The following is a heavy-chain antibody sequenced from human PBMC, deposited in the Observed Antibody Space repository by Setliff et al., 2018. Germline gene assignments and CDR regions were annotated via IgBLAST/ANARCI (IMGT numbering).Heavy chain of an antibody. Sequence: SETLSLTCTVSGGSISSYYWSWIRQPPGKGLEWIGYINYSGSTNYNPSLKSRVTISLDTSKKQFSLKVSSVTAADTAVYYCARSFSRSEKFLLGYWGQGALVTVSS. V-gene: IGHV4-59*12. CDR2: INYSGST. D-gene: IGHD2-15*01. CDR1: GGSISSYY. J-gene: IGHJ4*02. CDR3: ARSFSRSEKFLLGY.